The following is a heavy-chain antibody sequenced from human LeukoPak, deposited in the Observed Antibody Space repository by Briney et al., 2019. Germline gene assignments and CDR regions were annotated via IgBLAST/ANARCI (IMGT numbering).Heavy chain of an antibody. Sequence: SETLSLTCAVYGGSLSGYYWSWIRQPPGKGLEWIGEINRSGSTNYNPSLKSRVTISVDTSKNQFSLKLSSVTAADTAVYYCARRGVVPAAIAQDYWGQGTLVTVSS. CDR3: ARRGVVPAAIAQDY. D-gene: IGHD2-2*02. V-gene: IGHV4-34*01. J-gene: IGHJ4*02. CDR2: INRSGST. CDR1: GGSLSGYY.